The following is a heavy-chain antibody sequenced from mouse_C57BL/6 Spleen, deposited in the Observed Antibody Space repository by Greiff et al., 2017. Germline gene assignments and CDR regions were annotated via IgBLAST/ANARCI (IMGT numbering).Heavy chain of an antibody. V-gene: IGHV5-15*04. J-gene: IGHJ3*01. CDR2: ISNLAYSI. CDR3: ARRDGNYAWFAY. Sequence: EVQGVESGGGLVQPGGSLKLSCAASGFTFSDYGMAWVRQAPRKGPEWVAFISNLAYSIYYADTVTGRFTFSRENAKNTLYLEMSSLMSEDTAMYYCARRDGNYAWFAYWGQGTLVTVAA. CDR1: GFTFSDYG. D-gene: IGHD2-1*01.